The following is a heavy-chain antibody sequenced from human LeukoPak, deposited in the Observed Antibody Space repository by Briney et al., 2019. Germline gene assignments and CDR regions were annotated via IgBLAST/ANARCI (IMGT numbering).Heavy chain of an antibody. CDR3: ASSQLSQLLLPYYFDY. J-gene: IGHJ4*02. Sequence: SETLSLTCTVSGGSISSSSYYWGWIRQPPGKGLEWIGGIYYSGSTYYNPSLKSRVTISVDTSKNQFSLKLSSVTAADTAVYYCASSQLSQLLLPYYFDYWGQGTLVTVSS. V-gene: IGHV4-39*01. D-gene: IGHD2-2*01. CDR2: IYYSGST. CDR1: GGSISSSSYY.